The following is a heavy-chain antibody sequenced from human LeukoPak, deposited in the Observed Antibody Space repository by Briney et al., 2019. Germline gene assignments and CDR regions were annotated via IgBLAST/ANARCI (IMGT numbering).Heavy chain of an antibody. D-gene: IGHD1-1*01. CDR3: ARDQVGTTLGAFDI. CDR2: ISAYNGNT. CDR1: GYTFTSYG. J-gene: IGHJ3*02. Sequence: GASVKVSCKASGYTFTSYGITWVRQAPGQGLEWMGWISAYNGNTNYAQKLQGRVTMTTDTSTSTAYMELRSLRSDDTAVYYCARDQVGTTLGAFDIWGQGTMVTVSS. V-gene: IGHV1-18*01.